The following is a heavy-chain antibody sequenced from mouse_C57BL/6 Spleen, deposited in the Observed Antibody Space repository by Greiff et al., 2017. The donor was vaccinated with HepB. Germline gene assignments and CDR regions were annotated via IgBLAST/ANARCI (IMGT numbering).Heavy chain of an antibody. J-gene: IGHJ1*03. D-gene: IGHD2-1*01. CDR1: GFTFNTYA. CDR2: IRSKSSNYAT. Sequence: EVHLVESGGGLVQPKGSLKLSCAASGFTFNTYAMHWVRQAPGKGLEWVARIRSKSSNYATYYADSVKDRFTISRDESQSMLYLQMNNLKTEDTAMYYWVRDSQGNYGKGYFDVWGTGTTVTVSS. CDR3: VRDSQGNYGKGYFDV. V-gene: IGHV10-3*01.